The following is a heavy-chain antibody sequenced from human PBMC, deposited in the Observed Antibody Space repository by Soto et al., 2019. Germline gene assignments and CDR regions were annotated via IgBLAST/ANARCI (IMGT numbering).Heavy chain of an antibody. Sequence: GGSLRLSCAASGFTFSSYGMHWVRQAPGKGLEWVAVISYDGSNKYYADSVKGRFTISRDNSKNTLYLQMNSLRAEDTAVYYCAKIGSQQWLVRWDFDYWGQGTLVTVSS. CDR2: ISYDGSNK. CDR3: AKIGSQQWLVRWDFDY. CDR1: GFTFSSYG. D-gene: IGHD6-19*01. J-gene: IGHJ4*02. V-gene: IGHV3-30*18.